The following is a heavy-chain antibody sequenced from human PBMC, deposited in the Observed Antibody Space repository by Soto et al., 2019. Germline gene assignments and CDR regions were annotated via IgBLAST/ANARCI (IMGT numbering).Heavy chain of an antibody. J-gene: IGHJ4*02. CDR1: GFTFSSYG. V-gene: IGHV3-30*18. CDR3: AKETHWGSSLDY. D-gene: IGHD6-13*01. CDR2: ISYDGSNK. Sequence: QVQLVESGGGVVQPGRSVRLSCAASGFTFSSYGMHWVRQAPGKGLEWVAVISYDGSNKYYADSVKGRFTISRDNSKNTLYLQMNSLRAEDTAVYYCAKETHWGSSLDYWGQGTLVTVSS.